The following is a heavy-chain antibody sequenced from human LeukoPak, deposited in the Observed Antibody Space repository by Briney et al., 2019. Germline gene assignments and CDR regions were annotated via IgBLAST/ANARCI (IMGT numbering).Heavy chain of an antibody. V-gene: IGHV3-23*01. D-gene: IGHD6-13*01. CDR2: ISGRGGST. J-gene: IGHJ4*02. CDR1: GFTFSSYA. Sequence: GGSLRLSCAASGFTFSSYAMSWVRQAPGKGLEWVSAISGRGGSTYYADSVKGRFTISRANSKNTLYLQMNSLRAEDTAVYYCSSSTSYFDYWGQGTLVTVSS. CDR3: SSSTSYFDY.